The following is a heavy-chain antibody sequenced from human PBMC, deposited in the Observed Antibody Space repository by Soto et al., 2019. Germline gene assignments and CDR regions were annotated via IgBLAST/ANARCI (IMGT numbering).Heavy chain of an antibody. Sequence: QVQLVQSGAEVKKPGASVKVSCKASGYTFTSYDINWVRQATGQGLEWMGWMNPNSGNTDYAQKFQGRVTMTWNTSISTAYMELSSLRSEDTAVYYCARERSAAGAGWFDPWGQGTLVTVSS. CDR2: MNPNSGNT. D-gene: IGHD6-13*01. J-gene: IGHJ5*02. V-gene: IGHV1-8*01. CDR1: GYTFTSYD. CDR3: ARERSAAGAGWFDP.